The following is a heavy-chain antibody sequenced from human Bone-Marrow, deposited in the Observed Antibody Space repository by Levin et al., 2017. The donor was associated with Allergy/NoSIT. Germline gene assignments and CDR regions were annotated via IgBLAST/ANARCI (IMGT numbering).Heavy chain of an antibody. CDR1: GFSLNNNGEG. Sequence: SGPTLVKPTQTLTLTCTFSGFSLNNNGEGVGWIRQPPGKALEWLALIYWDDEKRYRPSLRSRLTITKDTSKNQVVLRMNNVDPVDTATHYCAPSLCGPRGVGAVCFDYWGQGTLATVSS. D-gene: IGHD3-10*02. J-gene: IGHJ4*02. CDR3: APSLCGPRGVGAVCFDY. V-gene: IGHV2-5*02. CDR2: IYWDDEK.